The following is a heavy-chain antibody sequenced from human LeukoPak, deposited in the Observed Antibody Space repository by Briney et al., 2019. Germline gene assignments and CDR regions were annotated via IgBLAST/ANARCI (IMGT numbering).Heavy chain of an antibody. V-gene: IGHV3-23*01. J-gene: IGHJ4*02. CDR1: GFTFISYA. Sequence: GRSLRLSCAASGFTFISYAMSWVRQAPGKGLDWFSAISGSGGSTYYADSVKGRFTISRDNSKNSLYLQMNSLRAEDTAVYYCAKGENVRYCSGGSCLPFDYWGQGTLVTVSS. CDR2: ISGSGGST. D-gene: IGHD2-15*01. CDR3: AKGENVRYCSGGSCLPFDY.